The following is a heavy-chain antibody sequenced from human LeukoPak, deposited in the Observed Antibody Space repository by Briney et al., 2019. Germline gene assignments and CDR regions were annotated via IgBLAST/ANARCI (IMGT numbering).Heavy chain of an antibody. CDR1: GDSISSGHW. Sequence: KSSETLSLTCAVSGDSISSGHWWSWVRQPPGKGLEWIGEIKHGGSTNYNPSLKSRVTISVDRSKNQFSLKVNSVTAADTAVYHCARDGGSYRDFEYWGQGTLVTVSS. CDR3: ARDGGSYRDFEY. CDR2: IKHGGST. D-gene: IGHD1-26*01. J-gene: IGHJ4*02. V-gene: IGHV4-4*02.